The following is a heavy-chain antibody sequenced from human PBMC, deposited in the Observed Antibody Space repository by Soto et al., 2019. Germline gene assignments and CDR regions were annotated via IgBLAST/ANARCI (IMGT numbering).Heavy chain of an antibody. J-gene: IGHJ4*02. D-gene: IGHD2-15*01. CDR1: GGSIANNNYF. CDR3: AEVVVGATSNSDFDS. V-gene: IGHV4-39*01. Sequence: KSSETLSLTCTVSGGSIANNNYFWAWIRQPPGKGLEWIGSAAYSGGTYNNPSLKSRVTISVDTSKNQFSLKLTSVTAADTAVYYCAEVVVGATSNSDFDSWGQGTLVTVSS. CDR2: AAYSGGT.